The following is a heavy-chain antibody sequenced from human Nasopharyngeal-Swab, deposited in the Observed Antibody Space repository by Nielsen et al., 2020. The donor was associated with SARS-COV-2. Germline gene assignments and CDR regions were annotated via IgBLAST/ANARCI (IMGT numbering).Heavy chain of an antibody. D-gene: IGHD3-10*01. J-gene: IGHJ4*02. V-gene: IGHV4-39*07. CDR3: ARELGARNLYFDS. CDR2: IYYSGST. Sequence: RQAPGKGLEWIGSIYYSGSTYYNPSLKSRVTISVDTSKNQFSLKLSSVTAADTAVYYCARELGARNLYFDSWDQATLVTVSS.